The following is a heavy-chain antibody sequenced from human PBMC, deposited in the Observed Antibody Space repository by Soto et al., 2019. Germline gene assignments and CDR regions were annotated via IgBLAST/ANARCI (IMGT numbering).Heavy chain of an antibody. V-gene: IGHV3-74*01. CDR1: GFTFTDDW. CDR2: INSDGSRT. CDR3: ARETYRGFYFDY. D-gene: IGHD4-4*01. J-gene: IGHJ4*02. Sequence: PGGSLRLSCAASGFTFTDDWTHWVRQAPGKGLVWVSRINSDGSRTSYADSVTGRFTISRDNAKNTLYLQMNSLRVEDTALYYCARETYRGFYFDYWGQGTLVTVSS.